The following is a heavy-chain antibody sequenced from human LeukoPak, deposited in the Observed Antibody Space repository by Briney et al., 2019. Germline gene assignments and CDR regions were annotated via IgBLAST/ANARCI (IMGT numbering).Heavy chain of an antibody. J-gene: IGHJ6*02. Sequence: SETPSLTCTVSGGSISNYYWSWIRQPPGRGLEWIGYIYYSGSTNYNPSLKSRVTISVDTSKNQFSLKLSSVTAADTAVYYCARRPVYYYGMDVWGQGTTVTVSS. CDR2: IYYSGST. CDR3: ARRPVYYYGMDV. CDR1: GGSISNYY. V-gene: IGHV4-59*08.